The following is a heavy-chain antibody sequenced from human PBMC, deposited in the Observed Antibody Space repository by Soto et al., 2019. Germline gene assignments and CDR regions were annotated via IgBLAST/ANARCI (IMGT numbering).Heavy chain of an antibody. D-gene: IGHD1-1*01. J-gene: IGHJ4*01. V-gene: IGHV1-18*04. CDR1: GCTFSNYG. CDR2: TRIYSHDT. CDR3: ARRSGTTIFDY. Sequence: ASVKVSCKASGCTFSNYGISWVRQAPGQGLEWMAWTRIYSHDTHYAQKFKARVTLTTDTYTSTVYMDLRSMKSDDTAVYYCARRSGTTIFDYWG.